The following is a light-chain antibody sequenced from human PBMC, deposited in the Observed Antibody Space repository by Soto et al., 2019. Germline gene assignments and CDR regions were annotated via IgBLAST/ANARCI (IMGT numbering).Light chain of an antibody. V-gene: IGLV2-8*01. CDR3: SSYAGKGV. CDR2: EVS. J-gene: IGLJ2*01. CDR1: SSDVGDYNY. Sequence: QSVLTQPPSASGSPGRSVTISCTGTSSDVGDYNYVSWYQQHPGKAPKLMIYEVSKRPSGVPDRFSGSKSGNTASLTVSGLQAEDEADYYCSSYAGKGVFGGGTKLTVL.